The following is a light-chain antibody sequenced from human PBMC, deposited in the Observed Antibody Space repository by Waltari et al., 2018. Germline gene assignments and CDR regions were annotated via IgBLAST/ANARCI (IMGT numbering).Light chain of an antibody. CDR1: TSDVGSFNL. CDR2: EVS. CDR3: CSFAGSSISMV. V-gene: IGLV2-23*02. J-gene: IGLJ3*02. Sequence: QSALTQPAPVSGSPGQSFPFSCTGTTSDVGSFNLVSWYQQHPGKAPKLIIYEVSERPSGVSDRFSGSKSGTTASLTISGLQAEDEGDYYCCSFAGSSISMVFGGGTKLTVL.